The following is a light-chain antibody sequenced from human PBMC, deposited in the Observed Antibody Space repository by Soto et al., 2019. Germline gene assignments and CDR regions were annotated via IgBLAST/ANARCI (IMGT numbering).Light chain of an antibody. CDR3: GTWDNSLDAYV. Sequence: QSVLTQPPSVSAAPGQRVTISCSGSDSNIGNNFVSWYQQFPGTSPKLLIYDNNKRPSGIPGRFSGSKSGTSATLDITGLQTGDEADYYCGTWDNSLDAYVFGAGTKLTVL. J-gene: IGLJ1*01. CDR1: DSNIGNNF. CDR2: DNN. V-gene: IGLV1-51*01.